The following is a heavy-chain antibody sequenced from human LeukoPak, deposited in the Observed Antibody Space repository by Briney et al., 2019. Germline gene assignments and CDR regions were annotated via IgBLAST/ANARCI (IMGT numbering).Heavy chain of an antibody. CDR2: IYYSGST. CDR3: ARTDALYCGSTSCYDY. Sequence: SETLSLTCTVSGGSVSSGFYYWSWIRQPPGKGLEWIGYIYYSGSTNYNPSLKSRVTISVDTSKNQFSLKLRSVTAADTAVNYCARTDALYCGSTSCYDYWGQGTLVTVSS. V-gene: IGHV4-61*01. J-gene: IGHJ4*02. CDR1: GGSVSSGFYY. D-gene: IGHD2-2*01.